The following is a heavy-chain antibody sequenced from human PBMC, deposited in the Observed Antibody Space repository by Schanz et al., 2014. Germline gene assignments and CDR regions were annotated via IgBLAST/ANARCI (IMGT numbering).Heavy chain of an antibody. Sequence: EVQLLESGGGLVQPGGSLRLSCAASGFTFGDYAMTWVRQAPGKGLEWVSAISASGGSTYYADSVRGRFTISRDNSKNTLYLQMNSLRAEDTAVYYCANNWNLDYWGQGTLVTVSS. D-gene: IGHD1-20*01. CDR3: ANNWNLDY. CDR1: GFTFGDYA. J-gene: IGHJ4*02. V-gene: IGHV3-23*01. CDR2: ISASGGST.